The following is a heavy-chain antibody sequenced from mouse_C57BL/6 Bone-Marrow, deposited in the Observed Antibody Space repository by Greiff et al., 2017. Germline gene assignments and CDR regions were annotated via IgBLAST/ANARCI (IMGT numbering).Heavy chain of an antibody. CDR1: GFNIKDDY. CDR3: SSFDGNYFDF. CDR2: IDPEIGDT. V-gene: IGHV14-4*01. D-gene: IGHD2-3*01. Sequence: EVQLQQSGAELVRPGASVKLSCTASGFNIKDDYIHWVKQRPEQGLEWIGWIDPEIGDTEYASKFQGKATITSDTSSNPAYLQLSSLTSEDTAVYYCSSFDGNYFDFWGQGTPLTVAS. J-gene: IGHJ2*01.